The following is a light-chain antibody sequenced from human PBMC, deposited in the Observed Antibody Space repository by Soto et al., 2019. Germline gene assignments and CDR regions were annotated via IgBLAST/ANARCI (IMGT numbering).Light chain of an antibody. CDR1: QGLRTA. Sequence: AIQMTQSPSSLSASVGDRVTITCRASQGLRTALGWYQQKPGKAPKLLIYAASSLPSGVPSRFSGSGSGTDFTLTISSLQPEDFATYYCLQDYNYPLTFGGGTKVEIK. CDR3: LQDYNYPLT. J-gene: IGKJ4*01. CDR2: AAS. V-gene: IGKV1-6*01.